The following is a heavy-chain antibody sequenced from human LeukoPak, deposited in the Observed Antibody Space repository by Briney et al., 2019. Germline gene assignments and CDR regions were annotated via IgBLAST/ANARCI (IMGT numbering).Heavy chain of an antibody. V-gene: IGHV1-2*02. D-gene: IGHD6-19*01. Sequence: ASVKVSCKASGYTFTGYYMHWVRQAPGQGLEWMGWINPNSGGTNYAQKFQGRVTMTRDTSISTAYMELSRLRSDDTAVYYCARDPPDSSGWRFRFDYWGQGTLVTVSS. CDR2: INPNSGGT. CDR3: ARDPPDSSGWRFRFDY. CDR1: GYTFTGYY. J-gene: IGHJ4*02.